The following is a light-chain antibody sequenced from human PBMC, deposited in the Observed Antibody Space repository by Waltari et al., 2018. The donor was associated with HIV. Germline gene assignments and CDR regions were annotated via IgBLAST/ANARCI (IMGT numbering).Light chain of an antibody. V-gene: IGKV3-15*01. CDR3: QQYNNWQGT. J-gene: IGKJ2*02. CDR2: DAS. CDR1: QSVSSN. Sequence: IVMTQSPATLSLSPGERASLSCRASQSVSSNVAWYQQKLGQAPRLLIYDASTRATGIPVRFSGSGSGTEFTLTISSLQSEDFAVYYCQQYNNWQGTFGQGTKLEIK.